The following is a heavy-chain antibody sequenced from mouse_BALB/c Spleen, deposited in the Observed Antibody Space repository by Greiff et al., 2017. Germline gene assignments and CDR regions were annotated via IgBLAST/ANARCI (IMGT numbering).Heavy chain of an antibody. V-gene: IGHV3-2*02. Sequence: VQLQQSGPGLVKPSQSLSLTCTVTGYSITSDYAWNWIRQFPGNKLEWMGYISYSGSTSYNPSLKSRISITRDTSKNQFFLQLNSVTTEDTATYYCARSGYGFAYWGQGTLVTVSA. CDR1: GYSITSDYA. J-gene: IGHJ3*01. D-gene: IGHD3-1*01. CDR3: ARSGYGFAY. CDR2: ISYSGST.